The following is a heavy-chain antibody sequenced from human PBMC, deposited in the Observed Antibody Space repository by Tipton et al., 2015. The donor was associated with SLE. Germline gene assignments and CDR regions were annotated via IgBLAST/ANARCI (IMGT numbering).Heavy chain of an antibody. J-gene: IGHJ5*02. CDR3: ARDGFNWFDP. CDR1: GDTFSNYG. Sequence: QLVQSGAEVKKPGSSVKVSCKASGDTFSNYGISWVRQAPGQGLEWMGRIIPLLGIEDYAQKFQGRVTITADKSTSTAYMELSSLRSDDTAVYYCARDGFNWFDPWGQGTLVTVSS. V-gene: IGHV1-69*09. CDR2: IIPLLGIE.